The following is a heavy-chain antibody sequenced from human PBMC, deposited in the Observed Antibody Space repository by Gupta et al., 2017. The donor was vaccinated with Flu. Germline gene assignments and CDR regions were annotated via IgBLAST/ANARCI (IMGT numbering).Heavy chain of an antibody. CDR2: ISSSSSYT. V-gene: IGHV3-11*03. CDR3: ARIGPYSSSSSLDP. D-gene: IGHD6-6*01. CDR1: GFTFSDYY. J-gene: IGHJ5*02. Sequence: VKPGGSLRLSCAASGFTFSDYYMSWIRQAPGKGLEWVSYISSSSSYTNYADSVKGRFTISRDNAKNSLYLQMNSLRAEDTAVYYCARIGPYSSSSSLDPWGQGTLVTVSS.